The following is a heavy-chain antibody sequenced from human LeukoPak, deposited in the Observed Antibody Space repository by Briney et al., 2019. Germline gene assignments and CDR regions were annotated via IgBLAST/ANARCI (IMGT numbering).Heavy chain of an antibody. D-gene: IGHD3-22*01. Sequence: PGESLKISCKGSGYRFASYWISWVRQMPGKGLEWMGRIGPSDSHTNYSPSFQGHVTISGDKSISTAYLQWSSLKASDTAMYYCARQYHYDSSGYPYAFEIWGPGTLVTVSS. V-gene: IGHV5-10-1*01. J-gene: IGHJ3*02. CDR3: ARQYHYDSSGYPYAFEI. CDR2: IGPSDSHT. CDR1: GYRFASYW.